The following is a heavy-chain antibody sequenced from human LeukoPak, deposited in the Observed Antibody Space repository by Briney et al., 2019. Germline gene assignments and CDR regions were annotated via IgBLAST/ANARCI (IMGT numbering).Heavy chain of an antibody. CDR3: ASGTLYYYYYMDV. D-gene: IGHD1-1*01. Sequence: GSLRLSCAASGFTFSSYNMNWVRQAPGKGLEWVSVIYSGGSTYYADSVKGRFTISRDNSKNTLYLQMNSLRAEDTAVYYCASGTLYYYYYMDVWGKGTTVTISS. CDR2: IYSGGST. CDR1: GFTFSSYN. V-gene: IGHV3-53*01. J-gene: IGHJ6*03.